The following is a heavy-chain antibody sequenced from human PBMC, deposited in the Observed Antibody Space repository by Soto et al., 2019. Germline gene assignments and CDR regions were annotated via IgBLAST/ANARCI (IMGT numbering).Heavy chain of an antibody. J-gene: IGHJ5*01. CDR1: GDSVSSNSYY. CDR3: AKGFSTGMYVDS. CDR2: ILSSGGT. V-gene: IGHV4-61*01. Sequence: QVQLQESGPGLVTPSGTLSLTCSVSGDSVSSNSYYWTWIRQPPGKTLEWVGFILSSGGTSTNPSLRCRLSMSVDTSKNQFSMRLTSVTAADTGVYFCAKGFSTGMYVDSWGRGTLVTVSS. D-gene: IGHD6-19*01.